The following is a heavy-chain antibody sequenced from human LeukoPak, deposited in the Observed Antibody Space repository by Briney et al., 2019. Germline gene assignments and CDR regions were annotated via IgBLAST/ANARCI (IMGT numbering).Heavy chain of an antibody. Sequence: KSGGSLRLSCAASGFTFSSYSMNWVRQAPGKGLEWVSSISSSSSYIYYADSVKGRFTISRDNAKNSLYLQMNSLRAEDTAVYYCARDLVHKRTMDVWGKGTTVTVSS. CDR2: ISSSSSYI. D-gene: IGHD2-21*01. V-gene: IGHV3-21*01. CDR3: ARDLVHKRTMDV. J-gene: IGHJ6*03. CDR1: GFTFSSYS.